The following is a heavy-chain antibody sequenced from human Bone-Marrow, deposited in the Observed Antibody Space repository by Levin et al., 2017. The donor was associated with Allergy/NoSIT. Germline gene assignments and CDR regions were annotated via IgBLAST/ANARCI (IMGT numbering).Heavy chain of an antibody. CDR1: GFTFSNYS. CDR2: ISSGATYI. Sequence: GESLKISCVASGFTFSNYSMNWVRQTPGKGLEWVSSISSGATYIYHADSLEGRFTISRDNDQNSLFLQMTSLRAEDTAVYYCARDFYYGSGSPRGYGMDVWGQGTTVTVSS. CDR3: ARDFYYGSGSPRGYGMDV. V-gene: IGHV3-21*01. D-gene: IGHD3-10*01. J-gene: IGHJ6*02.